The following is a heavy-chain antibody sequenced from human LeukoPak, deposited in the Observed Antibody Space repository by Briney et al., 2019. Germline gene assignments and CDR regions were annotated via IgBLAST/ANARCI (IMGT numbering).Heavy chain of an antibody. V-gene: IGHV1-2*02. Sequence: ASVKVSCKASGYTFTRYYMHWVRQAPGQGLEWMGWINPNSGGTNYAQKFQGRVTMTRDTSISTAYMELSRLTSDDTAVYYCARDNNGNSFEYWGQGTLVAVSS. CDR2: INPNSGGT. CDR3: ARDNNGNSFEY. J-gene: IGHJ4*02. CDR1: GYTFTRYY. D-gene: IGHD1-26*01.